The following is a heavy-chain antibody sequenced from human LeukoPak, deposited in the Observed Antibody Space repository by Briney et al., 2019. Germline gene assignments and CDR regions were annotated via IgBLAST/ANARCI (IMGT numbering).Heavy chain of an antibody. Sequence: PSETLSLTCAVSGNSISSSNWWSWVRQPPGKGLEWIGEIYHSGSTNYNPSLMSRVTISVDKSKNQFSLKLTSVTAADTAVYYCARLQLVYYLSEKGWYLDLWGRGTLVTVSS. V-gene: IGHV4-4*02. CDR2: IYHSGST. D-gene: IGHD3-22*01. CDR1: GNSISSSNW. CDR3: ARLQLVYYLSEKGWYLDL. J-gene: IGHJ2*01.